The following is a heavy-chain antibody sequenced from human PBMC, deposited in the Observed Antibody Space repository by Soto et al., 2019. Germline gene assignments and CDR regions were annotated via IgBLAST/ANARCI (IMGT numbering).Heavy chain of an antibody. D-gene: IGHD2-15*01. Sequence: ASVKVSCKASGYTFTGYYMHWVRQAPGQGLEWMGWINPNSGGTSYAQKFQGWVTMTRDTSISTAYMELSRLRSDDTAVYYCARDMGPIVVLLKGRGTYEMDVRGQGTAVPVSS. CDR1: GYTFTGYY. CDR2: INPNSGGT. CDR3: ARDMGPIVVLLKGRGTYEMDV. J-gene: IGHJ6*02. V-gene: IGHV1-2*04.